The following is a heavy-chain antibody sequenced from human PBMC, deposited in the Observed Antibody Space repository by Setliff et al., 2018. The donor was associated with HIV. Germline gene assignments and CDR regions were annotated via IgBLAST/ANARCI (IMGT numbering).Heavy chain of an antibody. D-gene: IGHD2-15*01. CDR2: ISGSGGST. CDR3: AKDGISGGAYPPYYFDY. Sequence: PGGSLRLSCAASGFTFNTYAMSWVRQAPGKGLEWVSVISGSGGSTFYADSVKGRFTISRDNSKNTLYLQMNGLRVEDTAVYYCAKDGISGGAYPPYYFDYWGHGTRVTVSS. V-gene: IGHV3-23*01. J-gene: IGHJ4*01. CDR1: GFTFNTYA.